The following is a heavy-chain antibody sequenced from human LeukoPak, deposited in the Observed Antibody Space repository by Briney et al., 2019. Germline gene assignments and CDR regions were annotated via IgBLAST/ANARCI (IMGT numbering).Heavy chain of an antibody. CDR3: AKEDTIFGGAGYYYYYYMDV. V-gene: IGHV3-30*02. D-gene: IGHD3-3*01. Sequence: GGSLRLSCAASGFTFSSFGMHWVRQAPGKGLEWVAFIRYDGSNKYYADSVKGRFTISRDNSKNTLYLQMNSLRAEDTAVYYCAKEDTIFGGAGYYYYYYMDVWGKGTTVTVSS. J-gene: IGHJ6*03. CDR1: GFTFSSFG. CDR2: IRYDGSNK.